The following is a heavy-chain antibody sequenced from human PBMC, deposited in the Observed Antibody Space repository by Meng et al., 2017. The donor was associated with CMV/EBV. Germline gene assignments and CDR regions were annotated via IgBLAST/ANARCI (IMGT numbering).Heavy chain of an antibody. CDR3: AKYALVVVPAAIPDYFDY. CDR2: ISGSGGST. V-gene: IGHV3-23*01. D-gene: IGHD2-2*01. Sequence: GESLKISCAASGFTFSSYAMSWVRQAPGKGLEWVSAISGSGGSTYYADSVKGRFTISRDNSKNTLYLQMNSLRAEDTAVHYCAKYALVVVPAAIPDYFDYWGQGTLVTVSS. J-gene: IGHJ4*02. CDR1: GFTFSSYA.